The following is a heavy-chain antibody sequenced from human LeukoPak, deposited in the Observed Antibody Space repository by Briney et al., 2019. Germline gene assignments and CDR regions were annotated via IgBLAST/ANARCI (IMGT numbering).Heavy chain of an antibody. CDR1: GGSISSGGYY. CDR3: AKDILTGYSYFDY. CDR2: IYYSGST. V-gene: IGHV4-39*07. Sequence: SETLSLTCTVSGGSISSGGYYWGWIRQPPGKGLEWIGSIYYSGSTYYNPSLKSRVTISVDTSKNQFSLKLSSVTAADTAVYYCAKDILTGYSYFDYWGQGTLVTVSS. D-gene: IGHD3-9*01. J-gene: IGHJ4*02.